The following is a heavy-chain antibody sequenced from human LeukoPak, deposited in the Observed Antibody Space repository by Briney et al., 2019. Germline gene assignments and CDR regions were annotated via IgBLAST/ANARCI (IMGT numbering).Heavy chain of an antibody. CDR3: AAGEAFDI. CDR2: INHSGST. CDR1: GGSSSGYY. D-gene: IGHD1-14*01. Sequence: PSETLSLTCAVYGGSSSGYYWSWIRQPPGKGLEWIGEINHSGSTNYNPSLKSRVTISVDTSKNQFSLKLSSVTAADTAVYYCAAGEAFDIWGHGTMVTVSS. J-gene: IGHJ3*02. V-gene: IGHV4-34*01.